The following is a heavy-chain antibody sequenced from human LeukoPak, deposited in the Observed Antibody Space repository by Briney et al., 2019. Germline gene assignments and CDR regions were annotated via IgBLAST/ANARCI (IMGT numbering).Heavy chain of an antibody. V-gene: IGHV3-21*01. CDR2: ISSSSSYI. CDR1: GFTFSSYS. J-gene: IGHJ4*02. Sequence: GGSLRLSCAASGFTFSSYSMNGVRQAPGKGLEWVSSISSSSSYIYYADSVKGRFTISRDNAKNSLYLQMNSLRAEDTAVYYCARVPTYGGNADXXGQGTLVTVSS. CDR3: ARVPTYGGNADX. D-gene: IGHD4-23*01.